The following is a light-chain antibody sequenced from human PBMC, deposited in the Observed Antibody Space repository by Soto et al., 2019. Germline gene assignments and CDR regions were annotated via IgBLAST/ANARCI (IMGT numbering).Light chain of an antibody. CDR1: QDISNY. CDR3: QLSDDLALT. CDR2: DAS. J-gene: IGKJ4*01. V-gene: IGKV1-33*01. Sequence: DIQMTQSPSSLSASVGDRVTITCQASQDISNYLNWYQQKPGKAPKLLIYDASNLQTGVPSRFSGSGFGTDFSLTISSLQPEDIATYYCQLSDDLALTFGGGTKVEIK.